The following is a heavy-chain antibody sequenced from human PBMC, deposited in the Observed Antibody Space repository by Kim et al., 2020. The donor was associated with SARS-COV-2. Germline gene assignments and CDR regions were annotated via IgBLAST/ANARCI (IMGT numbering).Heavy chain of an antibody. CDR2: INTNTGNP. Sequence: ASVKVSCKASGYTFTSYAMNWVRQAPGQGLEWMGWINTNTGNPTYAQGFTGRFVFSLDTSVSTAYLQISSLKAEDTAVYYCARENSVLEKGRPYYYYGMDVWGQGTTVTVSS. CDR3: ARENSVLEKGRPYYYYGMDV. D-gene: IGHD1-7*01. V-gene: IGHV7-4-1*02. CDR1: GYTFTSYA. J-gene: IGHJ6*02.